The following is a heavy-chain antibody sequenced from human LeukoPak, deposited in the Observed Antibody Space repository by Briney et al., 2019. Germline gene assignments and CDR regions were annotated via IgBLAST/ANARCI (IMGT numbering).Heavy chain of an antibody. CDR3: AELGITMIGGV. D-gene: IGHD3-10*02. J-gene: IGHJ6*04. V-gene: IGHV3-48*04. CDR2: ISSSGSTI. CDR1: GFTFSSYG. Sequence: GGSLRLSCAASGFTFSSYGMSWVRQAPGKGLEWVSYISSSGSTIYYADSVKGRFTISRDNAKNSLYLQMNSLRAEDTAVYYCAELGITMIGGVWGKGTTVTVSS.